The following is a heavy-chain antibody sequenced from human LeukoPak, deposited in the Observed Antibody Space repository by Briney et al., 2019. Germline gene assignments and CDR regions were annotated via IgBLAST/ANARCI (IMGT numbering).Heavy chain of an antibody. Sequence: GGSLRLSCAASGFTFSSYSMNWVRQAPGKGLEWVSSISSSSSYIYYADSVKGRFTISRDNAKNSLYLQVNSLRAEDTAVYYCARAEIGYFDWVLANWGQGTLVTVSS. CDR1: GFTFSSYS. CDR3: ARAEIGYFDWVLAN. CDR2: ISSSSSYI. V-gene: IGHV3-21*01. J-gene: IGHJ4*02. D-gene: IGHD3-9*01.